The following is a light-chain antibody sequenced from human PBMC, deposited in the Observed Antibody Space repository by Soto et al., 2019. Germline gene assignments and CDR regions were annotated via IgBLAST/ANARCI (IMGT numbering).Light chain of an antibody. CDR1: QSVSTF. V-gene: IGKV3-11*01. CDR2: DAS. J-gene: IGKJ2*01. Sequence: EIVLTQSPATLSLSPGERATLSCRASQSVSTFLAWYQQKPGQAPRFLIYDASNRATGIPPRFSGSGSGTDFTLTISSLEPEDFAVYYCQQRSNWPRYTFGQGTKLEIK. CDR3: QQRSNWPRYT.